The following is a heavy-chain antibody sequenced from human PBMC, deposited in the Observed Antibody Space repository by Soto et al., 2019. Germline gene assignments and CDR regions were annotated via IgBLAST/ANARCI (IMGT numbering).Heavy chain of an antibody. CDR1: GGSFSGYY. Sequence: PSETLSLTCAVYGGSFSGYYWSWIRQPPGKGLEWIGEINHSGSTNYNPSLKSRVTISVDTSKNQFSLKLSSVTAADTAVYYCARGRGITMVRGVISPGHDYWGQGTLVTVSS. D-gene: IGHD3-10*01. J-gene: IGHJ4*02. CDR2: INHSGST. CDR3: ARGRGITMVRGVISPGHDY. V-gene: IGHV4-34*01.